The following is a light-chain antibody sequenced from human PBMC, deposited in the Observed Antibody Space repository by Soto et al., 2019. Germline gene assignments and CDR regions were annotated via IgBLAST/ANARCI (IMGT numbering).Light chain of an antibody. CDR2: EVS. CDR3: SSYTRSSTPYV. V-gene: IGLV2-14*01. CDR1: SSDVGGYNY. J-gene: IGLJ1*01. Sequence: QSVLTQPASVSGSPGQSITISCTGTSSDVGGYNYVSWYKQHPGKAPKLMIYEVSNRPSRVSNRFSGSKSGNTASLTISGRQAEDEADYYCSSYTRSSTPYVYGTGTKVTVL.